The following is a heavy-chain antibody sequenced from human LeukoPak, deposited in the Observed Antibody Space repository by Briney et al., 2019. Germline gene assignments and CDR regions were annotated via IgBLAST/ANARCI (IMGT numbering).Heavy chain of an antibody. CDR1: ELPFSSYA. CDR3: AKDRRACSSSSCYYRFDY. Sequence: GSLRLSCAASELPFSSYAMSWVRQAPGQGLEWVSAISDSGGSTYYADSVKGRFAVSRDNSKNTMYLQMNSLRAEDTAVYYCAKDRRACSSSSCYYRFDYWGQGTLVTVSS. J-gene: IGHJ4*02. D-gene: IGHD2-2*01. V-gene: IGHV3-23*01. CDR2: ISDSGGST.